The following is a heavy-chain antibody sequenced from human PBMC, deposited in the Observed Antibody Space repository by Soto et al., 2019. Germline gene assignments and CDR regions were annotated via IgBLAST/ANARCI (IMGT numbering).Heavy chain of an antibody. CDR1: GGCISSYY. CDR3: ARGRFGELLPTRWFDP. J-gene: IGHJ5*02. V-gene: IGHV4-59*01. Sequence: SQIRSVTCSVSGGCISSYYWSWIRQPPGKGLEWIGYIYYSGSTNYNPSLKSQVTISVDTSKNQFSLKLSSVTAADTAVYYCARGRFGELLPTRWFDPWGQGTLVTVSS. D-gene: IGHD3-10*01. CDR2: IYYSGST.